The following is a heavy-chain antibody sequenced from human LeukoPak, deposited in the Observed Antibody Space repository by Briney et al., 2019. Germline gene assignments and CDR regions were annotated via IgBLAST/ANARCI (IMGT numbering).Heavy chain of an antibody. CDR1: GFTFSSCA. CDR3: AKDQRMVRGPKDA. CDR2: VTGSGGSL. V-gene: IGHV3-23*01. J-gene: IGHJ5*02. D-gene: IGHD3-10*01. Sequence: GGSLRLSCAASGFTFSSCAVSWVRQAPGRGLEWVSAVTGSGGSLHYADSVKGRFTISRDNSKNTLYLQMNSLRAEDTAVYYCAKDQRMVRGPKDAWGLGTLVTVSP.